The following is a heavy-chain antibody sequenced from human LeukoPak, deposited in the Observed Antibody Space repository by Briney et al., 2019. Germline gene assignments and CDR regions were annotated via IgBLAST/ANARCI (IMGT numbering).Heavy chain of an antibody. CDR3: VRGRYSSGWFKDKNWFDP. Sequence: SETLSLTCAVSGVAISRGGYAWNWLRPPPGKGLEWIAYIYHSGTTYYNPSLKSRATISVDTSKNQFSLKLSSVTAADTAVYYCVRGRYSSGWFKDKNWFDPWGQGIPVTVSS. CDR2: IYHSGTT. J-gene: IGHJ5*02. CDR1: GVAISRGGYA. D-gene: IGHD6-19*01. V-gene: IGHV4-30-4*07.